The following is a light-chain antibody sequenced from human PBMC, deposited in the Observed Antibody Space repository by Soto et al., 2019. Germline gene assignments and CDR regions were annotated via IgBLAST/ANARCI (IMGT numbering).Light chain of an antibody. V-gene: IGLV2-14*01. CDR1: SSDVGGYNY. J-gene: IGLJ1*01. CDR3: SSYTSIITLYV. Sequence: HSALTQPASVSGSPGQSITISCTGTSSDVGGYNYVSWYQQHPGKAPKLMIYEVSNRPSGVSNRFSGSKSGNTASLTISGLQAEDEADYYCSSYTSIITLYVFGSGTKVTVL. CDR2: EVS.